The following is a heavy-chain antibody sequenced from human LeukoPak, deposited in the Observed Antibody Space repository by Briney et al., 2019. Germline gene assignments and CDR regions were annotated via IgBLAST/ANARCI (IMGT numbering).Heavy chain of an antibody. CDR3: ARGRRITGTTPHLPPIDY. D-gene: IGHD1-7*01. CDR2: IYYSGST. CDR1: GDSISNFY. Sequence: SETLSLTCTVSGDSISNFYWSWLRQPPGKGLEWIGYIYYSGSTNYNPSLKSRVTMSLDKSKIQFSLKMSSVTAADTAVYYCARGRRITGTTPHLPPIDYWGQGTLVTVSS. V-gene: IGHV4-59*01. J-gene: IGHJ4*02.